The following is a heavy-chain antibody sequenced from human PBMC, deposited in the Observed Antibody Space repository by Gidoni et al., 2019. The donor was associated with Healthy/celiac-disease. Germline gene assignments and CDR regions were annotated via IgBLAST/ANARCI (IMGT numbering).Heavy chain of an antibody. CDR2: ISYDGSNK. CDR3: ARADFWSGYYLFSAFDI. V-gene: IGHV3-30-3*01. D-gene: IGHD3-3*01. CDR1: GFTFSSYA. J-gene: IGHJ3*02. Sequence: QVQLVESGGGVVQPGRSLRLSCAASGFTFSSYAMHWVRQAPGKGLEWVAVISYDGSNKYYADSVKGRFTISRDNSKNTLYLQMNSLRAEDTAVYYCARADFWSGYYLFSAFDIWGQGTMVTVSS.